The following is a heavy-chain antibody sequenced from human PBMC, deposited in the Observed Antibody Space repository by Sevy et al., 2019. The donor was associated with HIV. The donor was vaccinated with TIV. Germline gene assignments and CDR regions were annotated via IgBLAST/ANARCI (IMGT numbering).Heavy chain of an antibody. CDR2: ISYDGSDK. CDR1: GFAFTNYYA. Sequence: GGSLRLSCTASGFAFTNYYAMHWVRQAPGKGLEWVALISYDGSDKFYADSVKGRFTITRDNFKNTLYLQMNGLTIEDTAVYYCARPRANYVDHYFFYAMDVWGQGTTVTVSS. D-gene: IGHD4-17*01. V-gene: IGHV3-30-3*01. J-gene: IGHJ6*02. CDR3: ARPRANYVDHYFFYAMDV.